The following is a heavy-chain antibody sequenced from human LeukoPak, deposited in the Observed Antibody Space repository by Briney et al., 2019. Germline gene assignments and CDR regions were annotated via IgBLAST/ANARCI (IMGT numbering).Heavy chain of an antibody. Sequence: PSETLSLTCTVSGGSISSHYWSWIRQPPGKGLEWIGYIYYSGSTNYNPSLKSRVTISVDTSKNQFSLKLSSVTAADTAVYYCAKAPHDILTGYSQTTYYFDYWGQGTLVTVSS. D-gene: IGHD3-9*01. V-gene: IGHV4-59*11. J-gene: IGHJ4*02. CDR2: IYYSGST. CDR1: GGSISSHY. CDR3: AKAPHDILTGYSQTTYYFDY.